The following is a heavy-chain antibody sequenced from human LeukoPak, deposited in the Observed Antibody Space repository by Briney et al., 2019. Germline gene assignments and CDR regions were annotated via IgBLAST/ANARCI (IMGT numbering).Heavy chain of an antibody. J-gene: IGHJ6*02. D-gene: IGHD3-3*01. CDR1: GYTFTGYY. Sequence: ASVKVSCKASGYTFTGYYMHWVRQAPGQGLEWMGWINPNSGGTNYAQKFQGRVTITADKSTSTAYMELSSLRSEDTAVYYCAMIALEWLLMDVWGQGTTVTVSS. CDR2: INPNSGGT. CDR3: AMIALEWLLMDV. V-gene: IGHV1-2*02.